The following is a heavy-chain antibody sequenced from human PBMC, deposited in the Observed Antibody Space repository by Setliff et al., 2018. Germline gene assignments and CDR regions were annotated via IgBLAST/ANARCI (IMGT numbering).Heavy chain of an antibody. D-gene: IGHD3-16*01. CDR1: NGSISSGNYF. J-gene: IGHJ6*03. V-gene: IGHV4-39*01. Sequence: SETLSLTCTVSNGSISSGNYFWGWIRQPPGKGLEWMGSIFYTGSTYYSPSLKSRVTMSIDTSKNQFSLNLNSVTAADTAVYYCARLSIKSGGGPYYNYYYMDVWGKGTTVTVSS. CDR2: IFYTGST. CDR3: ARLSIKSGGGPYYNYYYMDV.